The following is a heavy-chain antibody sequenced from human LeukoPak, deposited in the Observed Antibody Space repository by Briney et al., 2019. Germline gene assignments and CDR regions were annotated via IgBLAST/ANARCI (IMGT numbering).Heavy chain of an antibody. CDR2: IEPSGSEK. CDR1: GFTFSNYW. CDR3: ARDLDTYVVLTAYDTFDI. D-gene: IGHD2-21*02. J-gene: IGHJ3*02. Sequence: PGGSLRLSCEGSGFTFSNYWVTWVRQAPEKGLEWVANIEPSGSEKHYADSVEGRFTISRDNAKNSLYLEMNSLRAEDTAMYYCARDLDTYVVLTAYDTFDIWGQGTMVTVSS. V-gene: IGHV3-7*01.